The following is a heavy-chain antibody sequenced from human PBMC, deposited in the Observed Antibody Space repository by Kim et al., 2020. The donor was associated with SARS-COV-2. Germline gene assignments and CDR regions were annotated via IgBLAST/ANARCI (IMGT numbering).Heavy chain of an antibody. D-gene: IGHD3-3*01. J-gene: IGHJ6*02. V-gene: IGHV1-18*01. CDR1: GYTFTSYG. Sequence: ASVKVSCKASGYTFTSYGISWVRQAPGQGLEWMGWISAYTGNTNYAQKLQGRVTMTTDTSTSTAYMELRSLRSDDTAVYYCARDREAYYEFWSGYSNYYYYGMDVWGQGTTVTVSS. CDR3: ARDREAYYEFWSGYSNYYYYGMDV. CDR2: ISAYTGNT.